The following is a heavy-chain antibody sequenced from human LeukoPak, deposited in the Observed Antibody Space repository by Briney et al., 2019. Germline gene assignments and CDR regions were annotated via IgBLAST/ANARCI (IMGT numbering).Heavy chain of an antibody. D-gene: IGHD3-22*01. J-gene: IGHJ4*02. CDR1: GFIFSSYS. Sequence: TGGSLRLSCAASGFIFSSYSMSWVRQAPGKGLEWVSVITGSGGNTYYADSVKGRFTISKDNSKNTVYLQMSSLRAEDTAVYYCAREHDSSGGIMGYWGQGTLVTVSS. CDR3: AREHDSSGGIMGY. V-gene: IGHV3-23*01. CDR2: ITGSGGNT.